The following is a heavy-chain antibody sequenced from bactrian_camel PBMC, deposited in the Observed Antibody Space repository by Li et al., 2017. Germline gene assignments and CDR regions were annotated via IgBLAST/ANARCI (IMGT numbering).Heavy chain of an antibody. D-gene: IGHD2*01. J-gene: IGHJ4*01. Sequence: VQLVESGGGSVQTGGSLRLSCLASGYTYASNCMGWFRQAPGTGKEREGVAAIYTADGAIYYADSVKGRFTISLDKPKDTVYLQMNSLRPEDTAMYYCAAAMAYLTCALIQNRYDYWGQGTQVTVS. CDR1: GYTYASNC. V-gene: IGHV3S40*01. CDR2: IYTADGAI. CDR3: AAAMAYLTCALIQNRYDY.